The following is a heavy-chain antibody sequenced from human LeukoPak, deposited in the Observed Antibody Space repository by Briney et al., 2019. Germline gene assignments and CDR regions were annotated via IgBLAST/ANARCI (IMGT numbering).Heavy chain of an antibody. D-gene: IGHD3-9*01. CDR2: ISSSSSYI. Sequence: GGSLRLSCAASGFTFSSYSMNWVRQAPGKGLEWVSSISSSSSYIYYADSVKGRFTISRDNAKNSLYLQMNSLRAEDTAVYYCARDAGYYDILTGYYSYNWFDPWGQGTLVTVSS. CDR1: GFTFSSYS. V-gene: IGHV3-21*01. J-gene: IGHJ5*02. CDR3: ARDAGYYDILTGYYSYNWFDP.